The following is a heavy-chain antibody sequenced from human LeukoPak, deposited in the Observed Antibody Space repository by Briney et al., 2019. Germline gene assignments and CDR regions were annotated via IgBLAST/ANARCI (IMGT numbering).Heavy chain of an antibody. Sequence: PGGSLRLSCAASGFTFSSYSMNWVRQAPGKGLEWVSYISSSSSTIDYADSVKGLCTISRDNAKNSLYLQMNSLRAEDTAVYHCAKASDPTDCDFWSGYPIWGQGTMVTVSS. CDR1: GFTFSSYS. D-gene: IGHD3-3*01. CDR2: ISSSSSTI. J-gene: IGHJ3*02. V-gene: IGHV3-48*04. CDR3: AKASDPTDCDFWSGYPI.